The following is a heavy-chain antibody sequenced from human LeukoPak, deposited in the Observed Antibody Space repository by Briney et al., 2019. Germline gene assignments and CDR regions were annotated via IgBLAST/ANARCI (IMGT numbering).Heavy chain of an antibody. D-gene: IGHD2-2*01. CDR2: IYYSGST. Sequence: SETLSLTCTVSGGSISSGGYYWSWIRQHPGKGLEWIGYIYYSGSTYYNPSLKSRVTLSVDTSKNQFSLKLSSVTAADTAVYYCARYLRYQLLSAFDIWGQGTMVTVSS. V-gene: IGHV4-31*03. CDR3: ARYLRYQLLSAFDI. J-gene: IGHJ3*02. CDR1: GGSISSGGYY.